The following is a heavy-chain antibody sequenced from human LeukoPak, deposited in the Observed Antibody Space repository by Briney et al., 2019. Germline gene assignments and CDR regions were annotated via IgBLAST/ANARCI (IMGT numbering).Heavy chain of an antibody. J-gene: IGHJ6*03. CDR3: ARDGPDYGDYYYYYYYMDV. D-gene: IGHD4-17*01. V-gene: IGHV3-33*01. CDR1: GFTFSSYG. CDR2: IWYDRSNK. Sequence: GGSLRLSCAASGFTFSSYGMHWVRQAPGKGLEWVAVIWYDRSNKYYADSVKGRFTISRDNSKNTLYLQMNSLRAEDTAVYYCARDGPDYGDYYYYYYYMDVWGKGTTVTVSS.